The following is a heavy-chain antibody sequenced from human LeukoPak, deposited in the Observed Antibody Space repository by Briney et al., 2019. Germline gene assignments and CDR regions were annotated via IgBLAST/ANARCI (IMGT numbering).Heavy chain of an antibody. D-gene: IGHD3-9*01. Sequence: GASVKVSCKASGYTFTSYGISWVRQAPGQGLEWMGWISAYNGNTNYAQKLQGRVTMTTDTSTSTAYMELRSLRSDDTAVYYCARTEYYDILTGYSVGAFDIWGQGTMVTVSS. J-gene: IGHJ3*02. CDR2: ISAYNGNT. CDR3: ARTEYYDILTGYSVGAFDI. V-gene: IGHV1-18*01. CDR1: GYTFTSYG.